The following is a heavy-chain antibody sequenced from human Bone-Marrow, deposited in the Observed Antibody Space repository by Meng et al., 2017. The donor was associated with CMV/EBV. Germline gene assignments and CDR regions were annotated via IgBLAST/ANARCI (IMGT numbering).Heavy chain of an antibody. V-gene: IGHV1-2*02. D-gene: IGHD3-3*01. CDR1: GYTFTGCY. CDR2: INPNSGGT. Sequence: ASVKVSCKASGYTFTGCYMHWVRQAPGQGLEWMGWINPNSGGTNYAQKFQGRVTMTRDTSISTAYMELSRLRSDDTAVYYCARGAVLRFLEWLHYYYYYGMDVWGQGTTVTVYS. J-gene: IGHJ6*02. CDR3: ARGAVLRFLEWLHYYYYYGMDV.